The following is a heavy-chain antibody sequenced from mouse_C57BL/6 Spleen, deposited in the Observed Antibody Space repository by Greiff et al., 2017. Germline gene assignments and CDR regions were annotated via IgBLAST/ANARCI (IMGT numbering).Heavy chain of an antibody. CDR2: ISSGGGYI. D-gene: IGHD2-4*01. CDR3: TRERDDYYFDY. V-gene: IGHV5-9-1*02. J-gene: IGHJ2*01. Sequence: EVKLVESGEGLVKPGGSLKLSCAASGFTFSSYALSWVRQTPEKRLEWVAYISSGGGYIYYADTVKGRFTISSDNARNTLYLQMSNLKSEDTAMYYCTRERDDYYFDYRDRGTTLTISS. CDR1: GFTFSSYA.